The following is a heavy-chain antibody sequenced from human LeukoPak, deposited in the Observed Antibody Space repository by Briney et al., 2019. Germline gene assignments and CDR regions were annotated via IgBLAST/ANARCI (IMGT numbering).Heavy chain of an antibody. Sequence: GGSLRLSCAASGFTFDDYAMHWVRQAPGKGLEWVSGISWNSGSIGYADSVKGRFTISRDNAKNSLYLQMNSLRAEDTALYYCAKEYYYGSGSCYGMDVWGQGTTVTVSS. V-gene: IGHV3-9*01. J-gene: IGHJ6*02. CDR1: GFTFDDYA. D-gene: IGHD3-10*01. CDR2: ISWNSGSI. CDR3: AKEYYYGSGSCYGMDV.